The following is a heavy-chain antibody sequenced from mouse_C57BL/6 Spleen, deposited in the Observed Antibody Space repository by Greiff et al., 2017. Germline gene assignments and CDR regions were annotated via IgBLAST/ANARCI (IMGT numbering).Heavy chain of an antibody. V-gene: IGHV5-9-1*02. CDR3: TRDRTYYDYDWFAY. J-gene: IGHJ3*01. CDR1: GFTFSSYA. CDR2: ISSGGDYI. Sequence: DVMLVESGEGLVKPGGSLTLSCAASGFTFSSYAMSWVRQTPEKRLEWVAYISSGGDYIYYADTVKGRFTISRDNARNTLYLQMSSLKSDDTAMYYCTRDRTYYDYDWFAYWGQGTLVTVSA. D-gene: IGHD2-4*01.